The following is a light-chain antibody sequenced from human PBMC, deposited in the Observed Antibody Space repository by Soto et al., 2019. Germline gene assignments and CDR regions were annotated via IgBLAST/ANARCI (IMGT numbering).Light chain of an antibody. J-gene: IGKJ3*01. Sequence: DIQMTQSPSSLSASVGDRVTITCRASQSISSYLNWYQQKPGKAPKLLIYAASSLQSGVPSRFSGSRSGTDFTLTISRLQAEDFATYYCQRSYSTPFTFGPGTKVDLK. V-gene: IGKV1-39*01. CDR2: AAS. CDR3: QRSYSTPFT. CDR1: QSISSY.